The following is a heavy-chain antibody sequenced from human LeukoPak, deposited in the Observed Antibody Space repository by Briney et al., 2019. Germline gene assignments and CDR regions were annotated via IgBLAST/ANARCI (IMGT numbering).Heavy chain of an antibody. J-gene: IGHJ4*02. Sequence: GGSLRLSCAASGFTFSSYSMNWVRQAPGKGLEWVSSISSSSRCIYYADSVKGRFTISRDNAKNSLYLQMNSLRAEDTAVYYCARDRRGTAMAIDYWGQGTLVTVSS. D-gene: IGHD5-18*01. CDR1: GFTFSSYS. CDR2: ISSSSRCI. V-gene: IGHV3-21*01. CDR3: ARDRRGTAMAIDY.